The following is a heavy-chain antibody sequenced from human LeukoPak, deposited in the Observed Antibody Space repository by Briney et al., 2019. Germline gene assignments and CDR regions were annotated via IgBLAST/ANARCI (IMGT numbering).Heavy chain of an antibody. J-gene: IGHJ4*02. D-gene: IGHD3/OR15-3a*01. CDR1: GFTFSNYG. CDR3: ARGTGYLLLDY. Sequence: PGGSLRLSCAASGFTFSNYGMHWVRQAPGKGLEWVAVIWYDGSNKYYADSVKGRFTISRDNSKNTLYLQMNSLRVEDTAVYFCARGTGYLLLDYWGPGTLVTVSS. CDR2: IWYDGSNK. V-gene: IGHV3-33*01.